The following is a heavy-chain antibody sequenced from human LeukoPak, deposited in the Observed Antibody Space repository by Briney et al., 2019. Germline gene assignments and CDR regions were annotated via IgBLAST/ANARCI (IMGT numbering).Heavy chain of an antibody. V-gene: IGHV4-39*01. CDR1: GESISSSDGY. CDR3: ARVNTQGVPSP. CDR2: IYYSGTT. Sequence: TLAHTCTVAGESISSSDGYWGWIKKPPGKGLEWIASIYYSGTTHYNPSHQSRGTMSVDTSKNQFSLKLSSVTAADTAVYYCARVNTQGVPSPWGQGILVTVSS. J-gene: IGHJ5*02. D-gene: IGHD2-15*01.